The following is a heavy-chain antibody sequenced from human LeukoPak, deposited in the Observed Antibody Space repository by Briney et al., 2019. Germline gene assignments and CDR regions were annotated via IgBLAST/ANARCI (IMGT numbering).Heavy chain of an antibody. CDR1: GGSICSYY. J-gene: IGHJ4*02. CDR2: IHYSGST. CDR3: ARDGVAGGFDY. V-gene: IGHV4-59*01. Sequence: PSETLSLTCTVSGGSICSYYWNWIRQAPGKGLEWIGYIHYSGSTNHNSSLKRRVTISVDTSKNQYSLKLSSVTAADTAVYYCARDGVAGGFDYWGQGTLVTVSS. D-gene: IGHD6-19*01.